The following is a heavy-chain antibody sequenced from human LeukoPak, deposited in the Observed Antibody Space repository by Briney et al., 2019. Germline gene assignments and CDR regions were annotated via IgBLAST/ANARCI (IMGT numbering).Heavy chain of an antibody. V-gene: IGHV4-31*03. J-gene: IGHJ4*02. CDR2: IYYSGTT. CDR3: ARGDGYYFDY. Sequence: SGTLSLTCTVSGGSISSSGYYWSWIRQLPGKGLEWIGYIYYSGTTYYNPSLKSRVTISVDTSKNQFSLNLTSLTAADTAVYYCARGDGYYFDYWGQGTLVTVSS. CDR1: GGSISSSGYY. D-gene: IGHD5-24*01.